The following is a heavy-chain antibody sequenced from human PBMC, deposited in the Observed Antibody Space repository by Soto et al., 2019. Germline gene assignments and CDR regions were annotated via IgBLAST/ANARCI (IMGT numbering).Heavy chain of an antibody. Sequence: ASVKVSCKASGYTFTTYGISWVRRAPGQGLEWMGWISASNGNTNYAQKLQGRVTLTTDTSTSTAYMELRNLRSDDTAVFYCARGSYFDYWGQGTLVTVSS. V-gene: IGHV1-18*01. CDR3: ARGSYFDY. J-gene: IGHJ4*02. CDR2: ISASNGNT. CDR1: GYTFTTYG.